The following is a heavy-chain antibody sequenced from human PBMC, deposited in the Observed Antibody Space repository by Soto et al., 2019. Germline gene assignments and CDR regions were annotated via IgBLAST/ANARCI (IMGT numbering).Heavy chain of an antibody. CDR2: INPSGSNT. D-gene: IGHD3-10*01. CDR1: GYTSSTYY. V-gene: IGHV1-46*01. Sequence: ASVKVSCKASGYTSSTYYMHWVRQAPGQGLEWIGIINPSGSNTTYAQNFQDRVTMTSDTSKSTGYMELSSLRSEDTDVYYCARDTAGVGLLNNWGQGNLVTVLS. CDR3: ARDTAGVGLLNN. J-gene: IGHJ4*02.